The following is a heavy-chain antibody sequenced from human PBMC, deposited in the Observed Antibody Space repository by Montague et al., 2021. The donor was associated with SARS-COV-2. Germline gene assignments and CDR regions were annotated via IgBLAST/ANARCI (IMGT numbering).Heavy chain of an antibody. CDR3: ARIPEYSSGGGPDWYFDL. Sequence: PALVKPTQTLTLTCTFSGFSVSTSGLCVSWIRQPPGEALEWLALIDWDDDTYYSTSLKTRLTISKDTSKNQVVLTMTNMDPVDTGTYYWARIPEYSSGGGPDWYFDLWGRGTLVTVSS. CDR1: GFSVSTSGLC. V-gene: IGHV2-70*01. CDR2: IDWDDDT. J-gene: IGHJ2*01. D-gene: IGHD6-19*01.